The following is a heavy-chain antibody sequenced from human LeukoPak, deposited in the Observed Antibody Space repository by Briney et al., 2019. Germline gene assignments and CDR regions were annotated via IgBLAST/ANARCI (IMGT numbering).Heavy chain of an antibody. Sequence: ASVKVSCKASGYTFTSYYMHWVRQAPGQGLEWMGIINPSGGSTSYAQKFQGRVTMTRDTSTSTVYMELSSLRSEDTAVYYCARDRIAMVPYNYFDYWGQGTLVTVSS. J-gene: IGHJ4*02. V-gene: IGHV1-46*01. CDR1: GYTFTSYY. CDR2: INPSGGST. D-gene: IGHD3-10*01. CDR3: ARDRIAMVPYNYFDY.